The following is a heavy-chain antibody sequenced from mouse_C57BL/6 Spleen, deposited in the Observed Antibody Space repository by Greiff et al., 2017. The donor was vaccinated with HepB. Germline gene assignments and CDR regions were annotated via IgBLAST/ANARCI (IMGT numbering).Heavy chain of an antibody. J-gene: IGHJ1*03. D-gene: IGHD1-1*01. V-gene: IGHV1-15*01. Sequence: VKLQQSGAELVRPGASVTLSCKASGYTFPDYEMHWVKQTPVHGLEWIGAIDPETGGTAYNQKFKGKAILTADKSSSTAYMELRSLTSEDSAVYYCTSPYYGSLYWYFDVWGTGTTVTVSS. CDR3: TSPYYGSLYWYFDV. CDR2: IDPETGGT. CDR1: GYTFPDYE.